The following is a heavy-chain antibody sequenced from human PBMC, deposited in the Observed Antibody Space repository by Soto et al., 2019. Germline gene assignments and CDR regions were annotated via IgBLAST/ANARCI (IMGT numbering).Heavy chain of an antibody. CDR2: IYYSGST. CDR1: GGSISSGDYY. V-gene: IGHV4-30-4*01. J-gene: IGHJ6*02. Sequence: QVQLQESGPGLVKPSQTLSLTCTVSGGSISSGDYYWSWLRQPTGKGLEWIGYIYYSGSTYYNPSLKSRVTISVDTSKNQFSLKLSSVTAADTAVYYCARELEWLPASYYYGMDVWGQVTTVTVSS. D-gene: IGHD3-3*01. CDR3: ARELEWLPASYYYGMDV.